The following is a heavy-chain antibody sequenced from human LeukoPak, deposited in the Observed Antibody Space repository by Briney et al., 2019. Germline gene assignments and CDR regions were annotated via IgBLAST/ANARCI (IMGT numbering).Heavy chain of an antibody. V-gene: IGHV4-59*08. CDR3: ARRPRGSGWYYFHY. J-gene: IGHJ4*02. CDR1: GGSIRSYY. Sequence: SETLSLTCTVSGGSIRSYYWSWIRQPPGKGLEWIGYIYYSGDTSYNPSLEGRVTISVDTSKNQFSLKLRSVTAADTAVYYCARRPRGSGWYYFHYWGLGTLVIASS. CDR2: IYYSGDT. D-gene: IGHD6-19*01.